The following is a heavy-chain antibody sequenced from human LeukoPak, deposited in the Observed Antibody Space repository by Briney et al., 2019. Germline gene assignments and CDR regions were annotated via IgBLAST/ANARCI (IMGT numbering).Heavy chain of an antibody. Sequence: GSLRLSCAASGFNFRGYAMSWVRQAPGKGLEWVSAISGSGARAHYAESVRGRFTIPRDNSQNTLHLQMNSLRAEDTAVYYCAKEVVLGETNYYYYGMDVWGQGTTVTVSS. J-gene: IGHJ6*02. V-gene: IGHV3-23*01. CDR1: GFNFRGYA. D-gene: IGHD1-26*01. CDR2: ISGSGARA. CDR3: AKEVVLGETNYYYYGMDV.